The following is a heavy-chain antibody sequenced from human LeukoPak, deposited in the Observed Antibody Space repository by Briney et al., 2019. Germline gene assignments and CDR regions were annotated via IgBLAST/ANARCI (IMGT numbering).Heavy chain of an antibody. CDR1: GGSIRSYY. J-gene: IGHJ4*02. CDR3: ARVGSGYTFDY. V-gene: IGHV4-59*01. CDR2: IYHRGST. D-gene: IGHD3-22*01. Sequence: SETLSLTCTVSGGSIRSYYWSWIRQPPGKGLEWIGYIYHRGSTNYNPSLKSRVTISVDTSKNQFSLKLSSVPAADTAVYYCARVGSGYTFDYWGQGTLVTVSS.